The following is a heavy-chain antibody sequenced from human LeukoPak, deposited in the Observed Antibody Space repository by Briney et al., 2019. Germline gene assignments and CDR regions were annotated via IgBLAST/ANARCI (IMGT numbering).Heavy chain of an antibody. CDR1: GYTFTSYG. D-gene: IGHD3-10*01. J-gene: IGHJ5*02. Sequence: ASVKVSCKASGYTFTSYGISWVRQAPGQGLEWMGWISAYNGNTNYAQKLQGRVTMTTDTSTSTAYMELRSLRSDDTAVYYCARARLYYGSGSYKPRTDWFDPWGQGTLVTVSS. CDR3: ARARLYYGSGSYKPRTDWFDP. CDR2: ISAYNGNT. V-gene: IGHV1-18*04.